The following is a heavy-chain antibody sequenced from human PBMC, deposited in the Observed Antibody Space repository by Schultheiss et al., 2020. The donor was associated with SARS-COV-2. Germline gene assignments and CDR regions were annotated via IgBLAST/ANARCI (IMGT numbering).Heavy chain of an antibody. Sequence: ASVKVSCKASGYTFTSYDINWVRQATGQGLEWMGWMNPNSGNTGYAQKFQGRVIMTRDTSTSTVYMELSSLRSEDTAVYYYARLPERNWYFDLWGRGTLVTVSS. V-gene: IGHV1-8*01. CDR3: ARLPERNWYFDL. CDR2: MNPNSGNT. CDR1: GYTFTSYD. J-gene: IGHJ2*01.